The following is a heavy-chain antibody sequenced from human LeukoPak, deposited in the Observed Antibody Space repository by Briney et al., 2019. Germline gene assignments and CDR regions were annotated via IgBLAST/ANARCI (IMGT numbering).Heavy chain of an antibody. D-gene: IGHD6-13*01. CDR3: AREYSSSRYDY. CDR2: VYYSGTT. V-gene: IGHV4-39*07. J-gene: IGHJ4*02. CDR1: SGSISSSGYY. Sequence: SETLSLTCSVSSGSISSSGYYWGWIRQPPGKGLEWIGSVYYSGTTYYNPSLKSRVIISVDTSKNQFSLRLSSVTAADTAIYYCAREYSSSRYDYWGQGTPVSVSS.